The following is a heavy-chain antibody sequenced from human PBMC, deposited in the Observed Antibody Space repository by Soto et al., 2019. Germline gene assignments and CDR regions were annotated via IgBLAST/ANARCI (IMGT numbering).Heavy chain of an antibody. CDR1: VESISIYY. J-gene: IGHJ4*02. D-gene: IGHD6-19*01. CDR3: ARDAVGPADY. V-gene: IGHV4-59*01. CDR2: MYYSGST. Sequence: SETLSLTCTVSVESISIYYWSWIRQPPGKGLEWIGYMYYSGSTNYNPSLKSRVTISVDTSKNQFSLKLSSVTAADTAVYYCARDAVGPADYWGQGTLVTVSS.